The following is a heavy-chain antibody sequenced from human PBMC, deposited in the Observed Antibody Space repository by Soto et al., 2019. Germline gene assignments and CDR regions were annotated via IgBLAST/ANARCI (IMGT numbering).Heavy chain of an antibody. CDR3: AREESPMVRGVTNWFDP. J-gene: IGHJ5*02. Sequence: ASVKVSCKASGYTFTSYGISWVRQAPGQGLEWMGWISAYNGNTNYAQKLQGRVTMTTDTSTSTAYMELRSLRSDDTAVYYCAREESPMVRGVTNWFDPWGQGTLVTVSS. CDR2: ISAYNGNT. V-gene: IGHV1-18*01. D-gene: IGHD3-10*01. CDR1: GYTFTSYG.